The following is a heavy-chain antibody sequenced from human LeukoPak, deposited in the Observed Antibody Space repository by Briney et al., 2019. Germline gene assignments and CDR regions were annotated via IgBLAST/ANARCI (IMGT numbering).Heavy chain of an antibody. D-gene: IGHD6-13*01. Sequence: SVKVSCKASGGTFSSYAICWVRHAPGQGLEWMGRIIPIFGTANYAQKFQGRVTITTDESTSAAYMELSSLRSEDTAVYYCASSDSSSWYVTFDYWGQGTLVTVSS. CDR3: ASSDSSSWYVTFDY. V-gene: IGHV1-69*05. CDR1: GGTFSSYA. CDR2: IIPIFGTA. J-gene: IGHJ4*02.